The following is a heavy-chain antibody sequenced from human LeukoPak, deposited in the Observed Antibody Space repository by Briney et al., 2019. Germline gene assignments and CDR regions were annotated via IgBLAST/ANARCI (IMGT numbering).Heavy chain of an antibody. CDR1: GGSISSGSYY. CDR3: TREGRYYYDSSGYYYFDY. D-gene: IGHD3-22*01. CDR2: IYTSGST. J-gene: IGHJ4*02. Sequence: PSETLSLTCTVSGGSISSGSYYWSWVRQPAGKGLEWIGRIYTSGSTNYNPSLKSRVTISVDTSKNQFSLKLSSVTAADTAVYYCTREGRYYYDSSGYYYFDYWGQGTLVTVSS. V-gene: IGHV4-61*02.